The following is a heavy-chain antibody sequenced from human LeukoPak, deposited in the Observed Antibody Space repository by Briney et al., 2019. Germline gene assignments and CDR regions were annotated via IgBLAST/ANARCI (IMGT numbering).Heavy chain of an antibody. Sequence: PGGSLRLSCAASGFTFSSYAMNWVRQAPGQGLEWVSGISGSGGSTYYADSVKGRFTISRDNSKNTLYLQMNSLRAEDTAVYYCAKAGRYWDFDNWGQGTLVTVSS. CDR3: AKAGRYWDFDN. J-gene: IGHJ4*02. CDR2: ISGSGGST. D-gene: IGHD1-26*01. CDR1: GFTFSSYA. V-gene: IGHV3-23*01.